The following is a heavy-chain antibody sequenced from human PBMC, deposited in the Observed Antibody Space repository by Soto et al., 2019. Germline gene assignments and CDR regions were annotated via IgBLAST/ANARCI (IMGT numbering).Heavy chain of an antibody. D-gene: IGHD3-22*01. J-gene: IGHJ5*02. CDR3: ARDSRYYYDSSGYNWFDP. CDR2: ISYDGSNK. Sequence: PGGSLRLSCAASGFTFSSYAMHWVRQAPGKGLEWVAVISYDGSNKYYADSVKGRFTISRDNSKNTLYLQMNSLRAEDTAVYYCARDSRYYYDSSGYNWFDPWGQGTLVTVSS. CDR1: GFTFSSYA. V-gene: IGHV3-30-3*01.